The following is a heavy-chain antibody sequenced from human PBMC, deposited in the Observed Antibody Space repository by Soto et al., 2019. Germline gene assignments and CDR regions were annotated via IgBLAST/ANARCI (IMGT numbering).Heavy chain of an antibody. J-gene: IGHJ4*02. Sequence: SETLSLTCTVSGGSISTYYWTWIRQPPGKGLEWIGCIQNSGSTNNNPSLKSRVTISIDTSKNQFSLKLSSVTAADTAVYYCARQTDYGDQFIDHWGQGTQVTVSS. CDR1: GGSISTYY. V-gene: IGHV4-59*08. D-gene: IGHD4-17*01. CDR3: ARQTDYGDQFIDH. CDR2: IQNSGST.